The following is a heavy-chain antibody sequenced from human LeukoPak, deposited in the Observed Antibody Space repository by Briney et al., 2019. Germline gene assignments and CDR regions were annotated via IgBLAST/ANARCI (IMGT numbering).Heavy chain of an antibody. Sequence: GGSPRLSCAASGFTFSSYAMSWVRQAPGKGLEWVSAISGSGGSTYYADSVKGRFTISRDNSKNTLYLQMNSLRAEDTAVYYCAKDSSGWYHHFDYWGQGTLVTASS. V-gene: IGHV3-23*01. CDR1: GFTFSSYA. CDR3: AKDSSGWYHHFDY. D-gene: IGHD6-19*01. J-gene: IGHJ4*02. CDR2: ISGSGGST.